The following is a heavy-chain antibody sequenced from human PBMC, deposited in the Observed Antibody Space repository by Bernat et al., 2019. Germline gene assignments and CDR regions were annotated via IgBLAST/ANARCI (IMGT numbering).Heavy chain of an antibody. J-gene: IGHJ5*01. V-gene: IGHV4-59*11. CDR1: GGSISSHY. CDR2: IYYTGST. CDR3: ARGGSWSDS. Sequence: QVQLQESGPGLVKPSETLSLTCTVSGGSISSHYWSWIRQPPGKGLEWIGYIYYTGSTNYNPSLKSRVTISVDTSKNQFSLKLSSVTDADTDMYYCARGGSWSDSWGQGTLVTVSS. D-gene: IGHD3-16*01.